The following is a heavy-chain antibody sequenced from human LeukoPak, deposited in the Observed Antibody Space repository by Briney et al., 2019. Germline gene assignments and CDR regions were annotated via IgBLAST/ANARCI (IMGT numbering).Heavy chain of an antibody. Sequence: PGGSLRLSCAASGFTLSSYGMHWVRQAPGKGLEWVAVIWYDGSNKYYADSVKGRFTISRDNSKNTLYLQMNSLRAEDTAVYYCARGLMVCAIRGAIDYWGQGTLVTVSS. V-gene: IGHV3-33*01. J-gene: IGHJ4*02. D-gene: IGHD2-8*01. CDR3: ARGLMVCAIRGAIDY. CDR2: IWYDGSNK. CDR1: GFTLSSYG.